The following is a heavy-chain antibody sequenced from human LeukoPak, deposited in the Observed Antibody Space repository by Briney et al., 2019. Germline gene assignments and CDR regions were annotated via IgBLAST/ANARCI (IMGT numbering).Heavy chain of an antibody. CDR1: GGTFSSYA. J-gene: IGHJ5*02. D-gene: IGHD4-17*01. CDR2: IIPIFGTA. Sequence: SVKVSCEASGGTFSSYAISWVRQAPGQGLEWMGGIIPIFGTANYAQKFQGRVTITADKSTSTAYMELSSLRSEDTAVYYCARDGRRRLDYGDSENWFDPWGQGTLVTVSS. CDR3: ARDGRRRLDYGDSENWFDP. V-gene: IGHV1-69*06.